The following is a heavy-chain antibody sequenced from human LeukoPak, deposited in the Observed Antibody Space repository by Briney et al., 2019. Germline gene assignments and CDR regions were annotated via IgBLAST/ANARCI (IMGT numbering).Heavy chain of an antibody. CDR2: IKQDGSEK. J-gene: IGHJ4*02. CDR1: GFTFSSYW. Sequence: GGSLRPSCAASGFTFSSYWMSWVRQAPGKGLEWVANIKQDGSEKYYVDSVKGRFTISRDNAKNSLYLQMDSLRAEDTAIYYCATDPSYSGTAYFNFWGQGTLVTVSS. CDR3: ATDPSYSGTAYFNF. D-gene: IGHD1-26*01. V-gene: IGHV3-7*01.